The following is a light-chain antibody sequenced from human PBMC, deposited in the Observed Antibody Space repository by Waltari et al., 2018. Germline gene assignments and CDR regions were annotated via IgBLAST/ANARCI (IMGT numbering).Light chain of an antibody. CDR2: GVS. J-gene: IGKJ1*01. V-gene: IGKV3-20*01. Sequence: LVLTQSPGTLSLSPGERATLSCRASQSISSTNVAWYRQKPGQAPRLLIYGVSTRATGIPDRFSGSGSGTDFTLTISRLEPEDFAVYYCQQYATSRTFGQGTKVEL. CDR3: QQYATSRT. CDR1: QSISSTN.